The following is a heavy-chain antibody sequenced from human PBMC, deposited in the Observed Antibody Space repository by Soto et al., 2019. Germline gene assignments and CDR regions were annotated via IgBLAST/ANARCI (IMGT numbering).Heavy chain of an antibody. J-gene: IGHJ4*02. CDR1: GGSVTSSSYY. D-gene: IGHD4-17*01. Sequence: PSETLSLTCTVSGGSVTSSSYYWGWIRQSPGKGLEWIGSVYYRGRSYSKSSVKSRVTISVDTSKNRFSLSLNSVTASDTAVYFCVGQRTTVPTQAYFDYWGPGALVTVSS. V-gene: IGHV4-39*01. CDR2: VYYRGRS. CDR3: VGQRTTVPTQAYFDY.